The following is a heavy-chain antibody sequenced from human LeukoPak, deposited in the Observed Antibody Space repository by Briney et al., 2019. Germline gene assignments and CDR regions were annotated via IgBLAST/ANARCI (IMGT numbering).Heavy chain of an antibody. CDR2: INHSGST. CDR3: ARSYDFWRKYNNWFDP. Sequence: PSETLSLTCAVYGGSFSGYYWSWIRRPPGKGLEWIGEINHSGSTNYNPSLKSRVTISVDTSKNQFSLKLSSVTAADTAVYYRARSYDFWRKYNNWFDPWGQGTLVTVSS. CDR1: GGSFSGYY. V-gene: IGHV4-34*01. J-gene: IGHJ5*02. D-gene: IGHD3-3*01.